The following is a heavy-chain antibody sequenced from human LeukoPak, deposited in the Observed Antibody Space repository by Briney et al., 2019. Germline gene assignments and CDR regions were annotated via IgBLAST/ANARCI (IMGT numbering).Heavy chain of an antibody. V-gene: IGHV3-21*01. CDR1: GFTFSSYS. CDR2: ISSSSSYI. CDR3: ARRLDGYSYGYADY. Sequence: GGALRLSCAACGFTFSSYSMNWVRQARGKGLEGVSSISSSSSYIYYADSVKGRFTISRDNAKNSLYLQMNSLRAEDTAVYYCARRLDGYSYGYADYWGQGTLVTVSS. J-gene: IGHJ4*02. D-gene: IGHD5-18*01.